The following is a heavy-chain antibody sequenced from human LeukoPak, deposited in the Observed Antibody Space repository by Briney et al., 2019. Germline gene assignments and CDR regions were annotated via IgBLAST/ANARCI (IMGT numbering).Heavy chain of an antibody. Sequence: GGSLRLSCAASGFIFSNFGMNWVRQAPGKGLEWVANINEDGSDKYYVDSVKGRFTISRDNAMNSLYLQMNSLRAEDTAVYYCARGGARYGYWGQGNLVIVSS. V-gene: IGHV3-7*05. CDR2: INEDGSDK. CDR3: ARGGARYGY. D-gene: IGHD5-18*01. CDR1: GFIFSNFG. J-gene: IGHJ4*02.